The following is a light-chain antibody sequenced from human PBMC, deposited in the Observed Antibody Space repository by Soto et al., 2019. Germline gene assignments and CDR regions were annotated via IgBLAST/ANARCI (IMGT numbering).Light chain of an antibody. Sequence: DIQMTQSPSSLSASVGDRVTITCRASQSISSYLNWYQQKPGKAPKLLIYAASSLQIVVPSRFSSSGSGTDFTLTINSLQPEDFATYYCQQSYSTPPWTFGQGTKVEIK. V-gene: IGKV1-39*01. CDR2: AAS. CDR1: QSISSY. J-gene: IGKJ1*01. CDR3: QQSYSTPPWT.